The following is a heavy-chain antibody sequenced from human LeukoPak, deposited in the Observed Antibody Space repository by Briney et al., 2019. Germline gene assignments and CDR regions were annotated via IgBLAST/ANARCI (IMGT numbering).Heavy chain of an antibody. Sequence: PGGSLRLSCAASGFTFSSYAMNWVRQAPGKGLEWVPPMSGSGSTKYYANSVKGQFTISRDNSKNTLYLQMNSLRAEDTAVYYCAKGYCDGTSCSNSYWGQGTLVAVSS. CDR1: GFTFSSYA. CDR2: MSGSGSTK. CDR3: AKGYCDGTSCSNSY. V-gene: IGHV3-23*01. D-gene: IGHD2-2*01. J-gene: IGHJ4*02.